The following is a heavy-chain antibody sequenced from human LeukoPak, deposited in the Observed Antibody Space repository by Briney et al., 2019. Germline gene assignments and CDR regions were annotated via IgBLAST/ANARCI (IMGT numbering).Heavy chain of an antibody. D-gene: IGHD1-26*01. CDR2: TNPNSGNT. Sequence: GASVKVSCKASGYTITSYDINWVRQATGQGLEWMGWTNPNSGNTGYAQKFQGRVTMTRNTSISTAYMELSSLRSEDTAVYYCARALRSYLSWFDPWGQGTLATVSS. J-gene: IGHJ5*02. CDR1: GYTITSYD. V-gene: IGHV1-8*01. CDR3: ARALRSYLSWFDP.